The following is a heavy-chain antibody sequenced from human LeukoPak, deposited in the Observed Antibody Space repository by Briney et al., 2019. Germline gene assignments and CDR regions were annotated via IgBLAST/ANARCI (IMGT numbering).Heavy chain of an antibody. CDR3: AREEGSGSYSFDH. D-gene: IGHD3-10*01. J-gene: IGHJ4*02. Sequence: GGSLRLSCAASGFTFSSYAMHWVRQAPGKGLEWVAIISYDGSNKYYADSVKGRFTISRDNSKNTLYLQMNSLRAEDTAVYYCAREEGSGSYSFDHWGQGTLVTVSS. CDR2: ISYDGSNK. V-gene: IGHV3-30*04. CDR1: GFTFSSYA.